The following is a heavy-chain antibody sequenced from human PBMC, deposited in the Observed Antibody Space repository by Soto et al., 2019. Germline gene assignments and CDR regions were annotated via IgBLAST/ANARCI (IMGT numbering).Heavy chain of an antibody. CDR3: AHKGPEDWPLDY. Sequence: QITLKESGPTLVRPTQTLTLTCAFSGFSLSTSGVGVGWIRQPPGKALEWLAVIYWDDSKHYSPSLRSRLNTTKDTSKNQVVLTMTNMDPVDTGTYCCAHKGPEDWPLDYWGQGTLVSVSS. CDR2: IYWDDSK. J-gene: IGHJ4*02. D-gene: IGHD3-9*01. V-gene: IGHV2-5*02. CDR1: GFSLSTSGVG.